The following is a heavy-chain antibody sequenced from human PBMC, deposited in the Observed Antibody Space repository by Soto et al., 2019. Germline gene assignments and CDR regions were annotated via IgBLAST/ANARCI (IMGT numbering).Heavy chain of an antibody. D-gene: IGHD3-22*01. CDR2: INPSGGST. Sequence: ASVKVSCKASGYTFTSYYIHWVRQAPGQGLEWMGIINPSGGSTSYAQKFQGRVTMTRDTSTSTVYMELSSLRSEDTAVYYCARDRKGGVVVVITTPWFDPWGQGTLVTVSS. CDR1: GYTFTSYY. V-gene: IGHV1-46*01. CDR3: ARDRKGGVVVVITTPWFDP. J-gene: IGHJ5*02.